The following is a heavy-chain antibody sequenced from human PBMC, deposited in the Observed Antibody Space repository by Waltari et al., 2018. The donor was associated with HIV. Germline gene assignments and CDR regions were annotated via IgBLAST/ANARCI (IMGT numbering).Heavy chain of an antibody. Sequence: QVHLVESGGGVVQPGRSLRLSCAASGYIFTDYALHWVRQAPGKGLEWGAFIAYDGSRQQYADSVRGRFTISRDDFKNTLYLQMNSLRPGDTAVYYCARESKYSHKYYPFEYWGQGTLVSVSS. D-gene: IGHD5-12*01. V-gene: IGHV3-30-3*01. CDR3: ARESKYSHKYYPFEY. CDR2: IAYDGSRQ. CDR1: GYIFTDYA. J-gene: IGHJ4*02.